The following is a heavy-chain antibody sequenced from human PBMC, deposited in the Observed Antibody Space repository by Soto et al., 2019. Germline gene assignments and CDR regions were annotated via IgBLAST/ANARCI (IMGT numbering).Heavy chain of an antibody. CDR2: IDQDGSEK. Sequence: GGSLRLSCQASGFTFDSYWMSWVRQAPGKGLEWVASIDQDGSEKYYVDSVKGRFTISRDNTKNSLYLQINSLRAEDTAVYYCARVRDDFWSGYALNYWGQGTLVTVSS. V-gene: IGHV3-7*01. J-gene: IGHJ4*02. CDR1: GFTFDSYW. D-gene: IGHD3-3*01. CDR3: ARVRDDFWSGYALNY.